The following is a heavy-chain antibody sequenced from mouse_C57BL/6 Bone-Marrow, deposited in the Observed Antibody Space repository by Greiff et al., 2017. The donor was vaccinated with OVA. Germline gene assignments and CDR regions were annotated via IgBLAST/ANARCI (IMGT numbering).Heavy chain of an antibody. CDR3: ARPAQATLAWFAY. J-gene: IGHJ3*01. CDR1: DSAVFPIAY. D-gene: IGHD3-2*02. Sequence: QVQLQQSGSELRSPGSSVKLSCKDFDSAVFPIAYMSWVRQKPGHGFEWIGGILPSIGRTIYGEKFEDKATLDADTLSNTAYLELNSLTSEDSAIYYCARPAQATLAWFAYWGQGTLVTVSA. V-gene: IGHV15-2*01. CDR2: ILPSIGRT.